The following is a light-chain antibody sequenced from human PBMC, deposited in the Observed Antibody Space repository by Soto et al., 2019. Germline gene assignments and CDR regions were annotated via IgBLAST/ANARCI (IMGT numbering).Light chain of an antibody. Sequence: QSALTQPASVSGSPGQSITISCTGTSSDVGAYNYVSWYQQHPGKAPKLMIYEVSTRPSGVSNRFSGSKSGNTASLTISGLQTEDEADYDCNSFTSSSTVVFGGGTKLTVL. CDR3: NSFTSSSTVV. CDR2: EVS. V-gene: IGLV2-14*01. CDR1: SSDVGAYNY. J-gene: IGLJ2*01.